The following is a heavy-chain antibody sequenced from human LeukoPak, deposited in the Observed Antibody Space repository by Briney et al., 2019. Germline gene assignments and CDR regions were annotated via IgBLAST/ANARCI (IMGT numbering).Heavy chain of an antibody. Sequence: GGSLRLSCAASGFTFCSYSMNWVRQAPGKGLEWVSSISSSSSYIYYADSVKGRFTISRDNAKNSLYLQMNSLRAEDTAVYYCARDPHGELWSLAGDYWGQGTLVTVSS. J-gene: IGHJ4*02. V-gene: IGHV3-21*01. D-gene: IGHD5-18*01. CDR1: GFTFCSYS. CDR3: ARDPHGELWSLAGDY. CDR2: ISSSSSYI.